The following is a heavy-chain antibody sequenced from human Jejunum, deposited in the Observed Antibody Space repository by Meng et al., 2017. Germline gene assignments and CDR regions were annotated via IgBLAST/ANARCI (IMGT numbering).Heavy chain of an antibody. CDR2: INAGNGDT. Sequence: VQLGAVGDEVKKPGASVKVSCKSSGYTFTNYAMNWVRQAPGQRPEWMGWINAGNGDTKYLQKFQGRVTITRDTSASTAYMELSSLRSEDTAVYYCARAIGVVIMEADYWGQGTLVTVSS. CDR3: ARAIGVVIMEADY. J-gene: IGHJ4*02. CDR1: GYTFTNYA. D-gene: IGHD2-2*01. V-gene: IGHV1-3*01.